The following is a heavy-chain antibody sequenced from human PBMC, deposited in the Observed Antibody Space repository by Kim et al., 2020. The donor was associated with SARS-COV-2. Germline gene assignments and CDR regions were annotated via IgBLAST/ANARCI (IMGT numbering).Heavy chain of an antibody. CDR1: GFTFSSYS. D-gene: IGHD3-22*01. Sequence: GGSLRLSCAASGFTFSSYSMNWVRQAPGKGLEWVSSISSSSSYIYYADSVKGRFTISRDNAKNSLYLQMNSLRAEDTAVYYCARDRENYYDQGGYYGMDVWGQGTTVTVSS. CDR3: ARDRENYYDQGGYYGMDV. V-gene: IGHV3-21*01. CDR2: ISSSSSYI. J-gene: IGHJ6*02.